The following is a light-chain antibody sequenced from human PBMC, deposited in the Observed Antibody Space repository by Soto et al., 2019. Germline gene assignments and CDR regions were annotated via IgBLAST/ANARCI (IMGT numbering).Light chain of an antibody. J-gene: IGKJ2*01. Sequence: EIVLTQSPATLSLSPGEGVTLSCRASQRVSSYLAWYQQKPGQAPRLLIYDAFNRATGIPDRFSGSGSGTDFTLTISSLEPEDFAVYYCQQRSNWPPEFTFGQGNKLEI. CDR2: DAF. V-gene: IGKV3-11*01. CDR3: QQRSNWPPEFT. CDR1: QRVSSY.